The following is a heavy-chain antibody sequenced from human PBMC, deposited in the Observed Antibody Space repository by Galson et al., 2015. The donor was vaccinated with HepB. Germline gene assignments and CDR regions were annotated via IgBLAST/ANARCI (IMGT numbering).Heavy chain of an antibody. CDR1: GFTFSTYA. D-gene: IGHD2-8*01. J-gene: IGHJ4*02. V-gene: IGHV3-23*01. CDR3: AKGAPGYCTNAVCSTSDY. CDR2: ISGSGGNT. Sequence: SLRLSCAASGFTFSTYAMSWVRQAPGKGLEWVSGISGSGGNTYYVDSVKGRFTISRDNSKNTLSLQMNSLRADDTAVYYCAKGAPGYCTNAVCSTSDYWGQGTLVTVSS.